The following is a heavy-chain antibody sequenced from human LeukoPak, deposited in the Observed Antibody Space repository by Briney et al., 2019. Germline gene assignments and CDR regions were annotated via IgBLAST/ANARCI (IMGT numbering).Heavy chain of an antibody. CDR2: ISGSGGST. D-gene: IGHD3-10*01. V-gene: IGHV3-23*01. CDR3: AKDQEVYYYGSGSYFDY. CDR1: GFTFSSYA. J-gene: IGHJ4*02. Sequence: GGPLRLSCAASGFTFSSYAMSWVRQAPGKGLEWVSAISGSGGSTYYADSVKGRFTISRDNSKNTLYLQMNSLRAEDTAVYYCAKDQEVYYYGSGSYFDYWGQGTLVTVSS.